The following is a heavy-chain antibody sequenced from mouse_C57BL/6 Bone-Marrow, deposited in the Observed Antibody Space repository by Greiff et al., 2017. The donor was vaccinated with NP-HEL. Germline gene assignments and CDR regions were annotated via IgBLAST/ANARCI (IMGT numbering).Heavy chain of an antibody. Sequence: EVQVVESGGGLVQPGSSMKLSCTASGFTFSDYYMAWVRQIPEKGLEWVANINYGGSSTYYLDSLQSSFIITRDNAKNNLYLQMSSLKSEDTGTYYCATGYYSLAYWGQGTLVTVSA. J-gene: IGHJ3*01. CDR1: GFTFSDYY. D-gene: IGHD2-3*01. V-gene: IGHV5-16*01. CDR2: INYGGSST. CDR3: ATGYYSLAY.